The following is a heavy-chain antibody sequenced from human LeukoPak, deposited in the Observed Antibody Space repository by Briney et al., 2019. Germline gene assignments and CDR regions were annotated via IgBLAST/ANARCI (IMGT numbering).Heavy chain of an antibody. CDR1: GFTFSSYA. V-gene: IGHV3-30*14. Sequence: GGSLRLSCAASGFTFSSYAMHWVRQAPGKGLEWVTVISYDGNAKYYADSVKGRFIISRDISKNTLYLQMNSLRAEDSALYYCARGGRGSAAVVAPRSFDIWGQGTMVTVSS. D-gene: IGHD3-22*01. CDR2: ISYDGNAK. CDR3: ARGGRGSAAVVAPRSFDI. J-gene: IGHJ3*02.